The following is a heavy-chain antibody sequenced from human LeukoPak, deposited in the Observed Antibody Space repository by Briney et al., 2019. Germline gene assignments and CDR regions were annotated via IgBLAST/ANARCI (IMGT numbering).Heavy chain of an antibody. CDR2: MYSSGST. D-gene: IGHD5/OR15-5a*01. J-gene: IGHJ5*02. CDR1: GTSISIYY. V-gene: IGHV4-4*07. Sequence: SETLSLTCTVSGTSISIYYWSWIRQPAGKGLEWIGRMYSSGSTNYNPSLKSRVTISVDTSKNQFSLKLSSVTAADTAMYYCARLKRTVDYNAPSTANWFDPWSQGTLVTVSS. CDR3: ARLKRTVDYNAPSTANWFDP.